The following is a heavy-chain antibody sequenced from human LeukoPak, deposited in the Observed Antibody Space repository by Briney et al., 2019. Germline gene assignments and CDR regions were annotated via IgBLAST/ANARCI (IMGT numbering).Heavy chain of an antibody. CDR1: GFPFSSYS. CDR2: ITSSSTYI. Sequence: GGSLRLSCAASGFPFSSYSMNWVRQAPGKGLEWVSSITSSSTYIYSADSVKGRFTISRDNAKNSLYLQMNSLRAEYTAVYHCARASGSGWYPIDYWGQGTLVTVSS. D-gene: IGHD6-19*01. V-gene: IGHV3-21*01. CDR3: ARASGSGWYPIDY. J-gene: IGHJ4*02.